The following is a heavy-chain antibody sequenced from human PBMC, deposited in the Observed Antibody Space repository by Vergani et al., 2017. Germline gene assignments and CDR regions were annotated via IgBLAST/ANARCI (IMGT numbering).Heavy chain of an antibody. D-gene: IGHD3-10*01. J-gene: IGHJ4*02. CDR1: GFTFSNAW. V-gene: IGHV3-15*01. Sequence: EVQLVESGGGLVKPGGSLRLSCAASGFTFSNAWMSWVRQAPGKGLEWVGRIKSKTDGGTTDYAAPVKGRFTISRDDSKNTLYLQMNSQKTEDTAVYYCTTDDLVTMVRGVIITPSDWGQGTLVTVSS. CDR3: TTDDLVTMVRGVIITPSD. CDR2: IKSKTDGGTT.